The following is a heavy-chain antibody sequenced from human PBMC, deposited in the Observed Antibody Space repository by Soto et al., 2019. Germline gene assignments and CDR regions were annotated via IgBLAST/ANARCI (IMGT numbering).Heavy chain of an antibody. Sequence: SDTLSLTCAVSGVAISSGFYYWTWIRQHPGKGLEWIGCMFHSGITYDNPSLKSRLTMSVDTSKNQFSLRLTSVTAADTAVYYCARAYSSGLIGYWGQGTLVTVSS. CDR1: GVAISSGFYY. CDR3: ARAYSSGLIGY. J-gene: IGHJ4*02. CDR2: MFHSGIT. V-gene: IGHV4-31*11. D-gene: IGHD6-19*01.